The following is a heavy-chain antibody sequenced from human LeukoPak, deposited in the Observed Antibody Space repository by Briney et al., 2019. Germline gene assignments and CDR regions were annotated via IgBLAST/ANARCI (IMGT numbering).Heavy chain of an antibody. Sequence: GRSLRLSCAASGFTFSSNGMHWVRQAARKGLAWVEDISYEGSNNYYADSVKGRFTISRDNSKNALYLQMNSLRAEDRAVYYCAKDLEQLGVFDYWRRGTLVTFSA. D-gene: IGHD3-16*01. CDR3: AKDLEQLGVFDY. J-gene: IGHJ4*02. CDR2: ISYEGSNN. CDR1: GFTFSSNG. V-gene: IGHV3-30*18.